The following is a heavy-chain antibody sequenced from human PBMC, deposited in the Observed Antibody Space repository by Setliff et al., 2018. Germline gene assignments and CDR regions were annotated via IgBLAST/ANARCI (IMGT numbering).Heavy chain of an antibody. CDR3: AKDFRDLGYSDY. CDR1: GFTFSAYA. Sequence: LSCAASGFTFSAYALHWVRQAPVRGLEYVSAISGSGGSTYYADSVKGRFTISRDNSKNTLYLQMNSLRAEDTAVYYCAKDFRDLGYSDYWGQGTLVTVSS. J-gene: IGHJ4*02. CDR2: ISGSGGST. V-gene: IGHV3-23*01.